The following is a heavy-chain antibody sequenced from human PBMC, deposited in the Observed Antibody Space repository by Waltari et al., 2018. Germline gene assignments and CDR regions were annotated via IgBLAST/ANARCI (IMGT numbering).Heavy chain of an antibody. V-gene: IGHV3-21*01. J-gene: IGHJ4*02. Sequence: EVQLVESGGGLVKPGGSPRLSCAASGFTFSSYSMNWVRQAPGNGLGWFSSISSSSSYIYYADSVKGRFTISRDNAKNSLYLQMNSLRAEDTAVYYCARVVVVIDYWGQGTLVTVSS. CDR3: ARVVVVIDY. CDR1: GFTFSSYS. CDR2: ISSSSSYI. D-gene: IGHD3-22*01.